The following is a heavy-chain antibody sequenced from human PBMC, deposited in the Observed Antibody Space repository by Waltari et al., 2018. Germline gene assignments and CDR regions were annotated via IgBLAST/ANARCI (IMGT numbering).Heavy chain of an antibody. CDR1: GFTFSRYA. Sequence: QVQLVESGGGVVQPGRSLRLSCAASGFTFSRYAMHWVRQAPGKGLEWVAVISYDGSNKYYADSVKGRFTISRDNSKNTLYLQMNSLRAEDTAVYYCARGSRYFEIYMDVWGKGTTVTVSS. CDR2: ISYDGSNK. D-gene: IGHD3-9*01. CDR3: ARGSRYFEIYMDV. J-gene: IGHJ6*03. V-gene: IGHV3-30-3*01.